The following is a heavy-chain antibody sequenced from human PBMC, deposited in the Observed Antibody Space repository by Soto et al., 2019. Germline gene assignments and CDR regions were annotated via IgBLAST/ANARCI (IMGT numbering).Heavy chain of an antibody. V-gene: IGHV1-46*01. CDR3: ARVSGSYWPFDY. CDR2: INPGDGRT. D-gene: IGHD1-26*01. Sequence: GASVKVSCKASGYTFTNYYIHWVRQAPGQGPEWMGIINPGDGRTTYTQKFQGRVTMIRDTCTSTVYMELSRLRSEDTAGYYCARVSGSYWPFDYWGQGTLVTVSS. CDR1: GYTFTNYY. J-gene: IGHJ4*02.